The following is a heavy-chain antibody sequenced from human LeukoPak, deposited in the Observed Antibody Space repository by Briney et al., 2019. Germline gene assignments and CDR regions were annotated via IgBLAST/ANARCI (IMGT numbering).Heavy chain of an antibody. CDR3: ARQGSGSSYYYYTFPY. CDR2: ISYSGST. Sequence: SETLSLTCAVSGASISTDYCSWIRQPPGKGLEWIGYISYSGSTNYSPSLKSRGTISVDKSKNQFSLRLSSVTAADTAMYYCARQGSGSSYYYYTFPYWGQGTLVTVSS. V-gene: IGHV4-59*01. J-gene: IGHJ4*02. CDR1: GASISTDY. D-gene: IGHD1-26*01.